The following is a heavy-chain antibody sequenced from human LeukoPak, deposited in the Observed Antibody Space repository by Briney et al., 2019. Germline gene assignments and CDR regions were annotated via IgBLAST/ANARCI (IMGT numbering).Heavy chain of an antibody. CDR3: AKTVPSGYWNY. CDR2: LIENGATT. Sequence: GGSLRLSCAASGFTFSSHAMSWVRRAPGKGLEWVSGLIENGATTYYADSVKGRFTISRDNSRNTMYLQMNSLRVEDTAVYYCAKTVPSGYWNYWGQGTLVTVSS. J-gene: IGHJ4*02. V-gene: IGHV3-23*01. CDR1: GFTFSSHA. D-gene: IGHD3-22*01.